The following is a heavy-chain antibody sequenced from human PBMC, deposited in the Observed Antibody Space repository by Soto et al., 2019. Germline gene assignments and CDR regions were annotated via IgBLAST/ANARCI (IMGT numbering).Heavy chain of an antibody. CDR2: IDKDGTRR. V-gene: IGHV3-74*01. CDR1: GFTFGDYW. CDR3: VRDCCGVPYDK. D-gene: IGHD2-15*01. Sequence: GSLRLSCAASGFTFGDYWMHWVRQAPGKGLEWVSHIDKDGTRRTYADSVRGRFSISRDNVENVLYLQMNSLRAEDTAVYYCVRDCCGVPYDKWGQGTVVTVSS. J-gene: IGHJ4*02.